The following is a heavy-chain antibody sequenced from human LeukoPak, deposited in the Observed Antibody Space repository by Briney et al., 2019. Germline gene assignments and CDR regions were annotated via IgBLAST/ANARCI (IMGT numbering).Heavy chain of an antibody. Sequence: GGSLRLSCAASGFTFGSYWMHWVRQAPGKGLVWVSRINTDGSSTSYADSVKGRFTISRDNSKNTLYLQMNSLRAEDTAVYYCAKELFEYSSSSNYYYYYMDVWGKGTTVTVSS. D-gene: IGHD6-6*01. V-gene: IGHV3-74*01. CDR2: INTDGSST. CDR3: AKELFEYSSSSNYYYYYMDV. CDR1: GFTFGSYW. J-gene: IGHJ6*03.